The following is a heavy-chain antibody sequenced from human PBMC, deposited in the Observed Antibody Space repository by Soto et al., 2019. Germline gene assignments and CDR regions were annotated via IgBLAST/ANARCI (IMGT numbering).Heavy chain of an antibody. CDR3: ARPDFGDYWYFDL. J-gene: IGHJ2*01. D-gene: IGHD4-17*01. CDR1: GGTFSSHT. Sequence: QDQLVQSGAEVKKPGSSVNVSCKASGGTFSSHTFSWVLQAPGQGLEWMGRIIPALGTATYAQKFQGRVTITADESATTVYMELNSLRSEDTAVYYCARPDFGDYWYFDLWGRGTLVTVSS. CDR2: IIPALGTA. V-gene: IGHV1-69*08.